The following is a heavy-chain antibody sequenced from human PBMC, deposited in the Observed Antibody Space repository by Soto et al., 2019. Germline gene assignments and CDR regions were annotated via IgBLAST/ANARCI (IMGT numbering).Heavy chain of an antibody. V-gene: IGHV3-30*18. CDR2: ISYDGSNK. D-gene: IGHD6-13*01. J-gene: IGHJ3*02. Sequence: GGSLRLSCAASGFTFSSYGMHWVRQAPGKGLEWVAVISYDGSNKYYADSVKGRFTISRDNSKNTLYLQMNSLRAEDTVVYYCAKDYSSSWYTAFDIWGQGTMVTVSS. CDR3: AKDYSSSWYTAFDI. CDR1: GFTFSSYG.